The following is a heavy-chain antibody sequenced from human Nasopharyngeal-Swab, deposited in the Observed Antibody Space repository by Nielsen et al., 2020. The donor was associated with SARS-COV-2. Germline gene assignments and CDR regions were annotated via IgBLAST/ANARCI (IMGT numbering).Heavy chain of an antibody. Sequence: WLRQPQGKGLEWIGEINHSGSTNYNPSPKSRVTISVDTSKNQFSLKLSSVTAADTAVYYCARVVTWGYSYGYGGTHVAHGIYFDYWGQGTLVTVSS. V-gene: IGHV4-34*01. J-gene: IGHJ4*02. D-gene: IGHD5-18*01. CDR3: ARVVTWGYSYGYGGTHVAHGIYFDY. CDR2: INHSGST.